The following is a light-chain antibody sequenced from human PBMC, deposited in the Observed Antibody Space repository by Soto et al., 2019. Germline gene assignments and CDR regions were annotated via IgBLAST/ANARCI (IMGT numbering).Light chain of an antibody. CDR1: QSVSSSY. CDR2: GAS. J-gene: IGKJ2*01. Sequence: EIVLTQSPGTLSLSPGERATVSCRASQSVSSSYLAWYQQKPGQAPRLLIYGASSRATGIPDRFSGSGSGTDFTLTISTPEPEDFAVYYCQQYGSVYTFGQGTKLEIK. CDR3: QQYGSVYT. V-gene: IGKV3-20*01.